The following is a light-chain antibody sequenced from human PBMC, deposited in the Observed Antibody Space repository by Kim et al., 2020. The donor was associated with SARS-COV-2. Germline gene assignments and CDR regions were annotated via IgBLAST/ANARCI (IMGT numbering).Light chain of an antibody. CDR1: TLPEKQ. Sequence: VSPGQTARITCSGDTLPEKQTYWYQQKSGQSPLLVIYKDNERPSGIPGRFSGSSSGTTVTLTISGVQAEDDADYYCQSADGSGTYVFGTGTKVTVL. V-gene: IGLV3-25*03. CDR3: QSADGSGTYV. CDR2: KDN. J-gene: IGLJ1*01.